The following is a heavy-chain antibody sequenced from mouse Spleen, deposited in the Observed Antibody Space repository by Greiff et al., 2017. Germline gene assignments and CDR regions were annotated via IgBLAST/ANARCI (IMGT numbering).Heavy chain of an antibody. J-gene: IGHJ2*01. Sequence: QVQLQQSGAELARPGASVKLSCKASGYTFTSYGISWVKQRTGQGLEWIGEIYPRSGNTYYNEKFKGKATLTADKSSSTAYMELRSLTSEDSAVYFCALYYYDGSLFDYWGQGTTLTVSS. CDR3: ALYYYDGSLFDY. D-gene: IGHD1-1*01. V-gene: IGHV1-81*01. CDR2: IYPRSGNT. CDR1: GYTFTSYG.